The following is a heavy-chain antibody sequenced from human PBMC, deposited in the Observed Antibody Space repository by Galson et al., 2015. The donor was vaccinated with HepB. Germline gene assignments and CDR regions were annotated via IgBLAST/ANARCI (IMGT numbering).Heavy chain of an antibody. D-gene: IGHD3-3*01. V-gene: IGHV6-1*01. CDR3: ARDGFWSGDDRYYYGMDV. J-gene: IGHJ6*02. Sequence: CAISGDSVSSNSAAWNWIRQSPSRGLEWLGRTYYRSKWYNDYAVSVKSRITINPDTSKNQFSLQLNSVTPEGTAVYYCARDGFWSGDDRYYYGMDVWGQGTTVTVSS. CDR1: GDSVSSNSAA. CDR2: TYYRSKWYN.